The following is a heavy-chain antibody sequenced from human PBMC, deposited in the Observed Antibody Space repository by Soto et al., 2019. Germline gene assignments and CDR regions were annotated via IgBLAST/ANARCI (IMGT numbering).Heavy chain of an antibody. V-gene: IGHV5-51*01. CDR2: IYPGDSDT. J-gene: IGHJ6*02. CDR1: GYSFSSYW. Sequence: AESLKISCKGSGYSFSSYWIGWVRQLPGKGLEWVGIIYPGDSDTRYSPSFQGQVTISADKSISTAYLQGSSLKASDTAMYYCARHLDTAMAFYGMDVWGQGTTVTVSS. CDR3: ARHLDTAMAFYGMDV. D-gene: IGHD5-18*01.